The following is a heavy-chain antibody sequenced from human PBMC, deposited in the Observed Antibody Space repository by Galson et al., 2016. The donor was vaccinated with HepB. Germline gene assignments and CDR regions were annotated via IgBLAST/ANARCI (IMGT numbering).Heavy chain of an antibody. V-gene: IGHV6-1*01. J-gene: IGHJ6*02. Sequence: CAISGDSVSRTGPAWNWRRQSPSRGLEWLGRAYQRASWTNDYSESVKSRITISPDTSKNQFSLQLNSVTPEDTAVYYGARGQHTAMDVWGQGTTVTVSS. CDR3: ARGQHTAMDV. CDR2: AYQRASWTN. CDR1: GDSVSRTGPA. D-gene: IGHD6-13*01.